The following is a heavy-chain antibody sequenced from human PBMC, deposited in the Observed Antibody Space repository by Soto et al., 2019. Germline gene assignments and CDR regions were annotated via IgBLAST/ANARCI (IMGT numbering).Heavy chain of an antibody. CDR3: ARARYGEVFDY. CDR1: GGSISSYY. CDR2: IYYSGST. V-gene: IGHV4-59*01. D-gene: IGHD4-17*01. Sequence: QVQLQESGPGLVKPSETLSLTCTVSGGSISSYYWSWIRQPPGKGLEWIGYIYYSGSTNYNPSLKSRVTISVDTSKNQFSLTLSSVTAADTAVYYCARARYGEVFDYWGQGTLVTVSS. J-gene: IGHJ4*02.